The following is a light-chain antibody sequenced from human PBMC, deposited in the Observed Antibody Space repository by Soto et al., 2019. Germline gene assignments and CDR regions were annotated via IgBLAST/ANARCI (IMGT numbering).Light chain of an antibody. Sequence: EIVLAQSPATLSLSPGERATLSCRASQHISSFLAWYQQKPGQAPRLLIYDASNRATGIPARFSGSGSGTDFTLTSSSLEPEDFAIYYCQQRANWPPFTFGQGTKLEIK. V-gene: IGKV3-11*01. J-gene: IGKJ2*01. CDR1: QHISSF. CDR3: QQRANWPPFT. CDR2: DAS.